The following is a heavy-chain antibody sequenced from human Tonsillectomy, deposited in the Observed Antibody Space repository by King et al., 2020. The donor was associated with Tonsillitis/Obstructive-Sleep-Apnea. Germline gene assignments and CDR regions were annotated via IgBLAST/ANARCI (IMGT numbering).Heavy chain of an antibody. CDR3: ARVDGARDD. V-gene: IGHV3-11*05. CDR2: ITSSSTYT. J-gene: IGHJ4*02. Sequence: QLVQSGGGLVKPGGSLRLSCAASGFTFSDYYMSWIRQAPGKGLEWVSDITSSSTYTNYADSVKGRFTISRDNAKNSLYLQMNSLRVEDTAVYYCARVDGARDDGGQGTRGTVSA. D-gene: IGHD4-17*01. CDR1: GFTFSDYY.